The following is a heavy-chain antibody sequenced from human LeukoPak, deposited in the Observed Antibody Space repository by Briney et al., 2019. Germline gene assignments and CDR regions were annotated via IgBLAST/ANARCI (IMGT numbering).Heavy chain of an antibody. CDR3: VQTTGWPGFDY. D-gene: IGHD1-1*01. CDR2: IYSGVPT. J-gene: IGHJ4*02. CDR1: GVSISRFY. V-gene: IGHV4-4*09. Sequence: PSETLSLTYTTSGVSISRFYWSWVRQPPGKGLEWIGNIYSGVPTYSNPSLKSRVIISVDTSKNQFSLNLTSVTAADTAMYYCVQTTGWPGFDYWGQGILVTVSS.